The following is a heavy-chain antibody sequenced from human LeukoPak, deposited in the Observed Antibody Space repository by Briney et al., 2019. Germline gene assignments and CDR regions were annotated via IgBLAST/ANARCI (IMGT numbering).Heavy chain of an antibody. D-gene: IGHD4-17*01. J-gene: IGHJ4*02. V-gene: IGHV4-59*01. Sequence: SETLSLTCTVSGGSISSYYWTWIRQPPGKGLEWIGYIYYSGGTNYNPSLKRRVTISVDTSKNQFSLKLSSVTAADTAVYYCARARGVTTSLDYWGQGTLVTVSS. CDR3: ARARGVTTSLDY. CDR2: IYYSGGT. CDR1: GGSISSYY.